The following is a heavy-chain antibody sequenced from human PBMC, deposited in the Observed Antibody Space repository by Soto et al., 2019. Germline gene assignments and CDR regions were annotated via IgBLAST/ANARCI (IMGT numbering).Heavy chain of an antibody. Sequence: SETLSLTCAVSGGSISSGGYSWSWIRQPPGKGLEWIGYIYHSGSTYYNPSLKSRVTISVDRSKNQFSLKLSSVTAADTAVYYCASGTFDSSHYYYYYGMDVWGQGTTVTVSS. CDR1: GGSISSGGYS. CDR2: IYHSGST. V-gene: IGHV4-30-2*01. CDR3: ASGTFDSSHYYYYYGMDV. J-gene: IGHJ6*02. D-gene: IGHD3-9*01.